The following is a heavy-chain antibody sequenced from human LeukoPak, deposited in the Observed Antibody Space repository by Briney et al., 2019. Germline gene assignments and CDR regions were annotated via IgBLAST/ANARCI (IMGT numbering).Heavy chain of an antibody. Sequence: SVKVSCKASGGTFSSYAISWVRQAPGQGLEWMGGIIPIFGTANYAQKFQGRVTITADESTSTAYMELSSLRSEDTAVYYCARRVPYYYDSSGYYWFDPWGQGTLVTVSS. D-gene: IGHD3-22*01. CDR3: ARRVPYYYDSSGYYWFDP. V-gene: IGHV1-69*13. CDR1: GGTFSSYA. J-gene: IGHJ5*02. CDR2: IIPIFGTA.